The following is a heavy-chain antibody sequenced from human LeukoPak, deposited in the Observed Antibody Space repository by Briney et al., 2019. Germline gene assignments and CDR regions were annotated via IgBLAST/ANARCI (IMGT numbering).Heavy chain of an antibody. CDR3: ASDSGHYSDHFDY. D-gene: IGHD4-17*01. J-gene: IGHJ4*02. CDR1: GFTFSSYW. CDR2: IKQDGSEK. Sequence: GGSLRLSCAASGFTFSSYWMSWVRQAPGKGLEWVANIKQDGSEKYYVDSVKGRFTISRDNAKNSLYLQMNSLRAEDTAVYYCASDSGHYSDHFDYWGQGTLVTASS. V-gene: IGHV3-7*01.